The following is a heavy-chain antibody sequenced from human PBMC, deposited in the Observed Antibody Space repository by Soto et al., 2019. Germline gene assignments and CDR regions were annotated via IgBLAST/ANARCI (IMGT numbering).Heavy chain of an antibody. Sequence: LQLQGSGSGLVKPSQTLSITCAVSGASISSSGYTWSWIRQPPGKGLEWIGYIYHRGTTYYNPSLKSRVTISVDKSKNQFSLNLTSVTAADTAVYYCARDSGLCGFDPWGQGTLVTVSS. CDR1: GASISSSGYT. D-gene: IGHD2-21*02. CDR3: ARDSGLCGFDP. CDR2: IYHRGTT. J-gene: IGHJ5*02. V-gene: IGHV4-30-2*01.